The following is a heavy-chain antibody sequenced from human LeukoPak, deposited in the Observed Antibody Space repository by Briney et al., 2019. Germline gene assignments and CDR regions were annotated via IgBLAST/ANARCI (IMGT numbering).Heavy chain of an antibody. CDR1: GGTFSSYA. Sequence: ASVKVSCKASGGTFSSYAISWVRQAPGQGLEWMGRIIPIFGTANYARKFQGRVTITTDESTSTAYMELSSLRSEDTAVYYCARDLSGYPSNWFDPWGQGTLVTVSS. J-gene: IGHJ5*02. D-gene: IGHD3-3*01. CDR2: IIPIFGTA. CDR3: ARDLSGYPSNWFDP. V-gene: IGHV1-69*05.